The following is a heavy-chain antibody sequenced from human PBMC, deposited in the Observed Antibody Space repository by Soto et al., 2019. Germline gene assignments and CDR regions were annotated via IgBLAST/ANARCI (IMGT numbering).Heavy chain of an antibody. CDR3: DNDFSGGIADWFAP. D-gene: IGHD2-15*01. J-gene: IGHJ5*02. CDR1: GYTLPSYA. CDR2: INADNGNK. V-gene: IGHV1-3*01. Sequence: QVQLVQSGAEVQKPGASVKVSCMASGYTLPSYAMHGERQAHGQRLEWMGRINADNGNKNYSQKYHDRVNITRDTSGSTAYKELSDLSEEDTAVYHCDNDFSGGIADWFAPWGQGPLVTASS.